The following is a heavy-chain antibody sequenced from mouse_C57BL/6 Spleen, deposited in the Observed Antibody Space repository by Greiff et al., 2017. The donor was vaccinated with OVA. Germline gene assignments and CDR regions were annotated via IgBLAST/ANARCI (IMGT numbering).Heavy chain of an antibody. V-gene: IGHV1-50*01. Sequence: QVQLQQPGAELVKPGASVKLSCKASGYTFTSYWMQWVKQRPGQGLEWIGEIDPSDSYTNYNQKFKGKATLTVDTSSSTAYMQLSSLTSEDSAVYYCARAEGYGAYWGQGTLVTVSA. J-gene: IGHJ3*01. CDR1: GYTFTSYW. CDR2: IDPSDSYT. CDR3: ARAEGYGAY. D-gene: IGHD2-2*01.